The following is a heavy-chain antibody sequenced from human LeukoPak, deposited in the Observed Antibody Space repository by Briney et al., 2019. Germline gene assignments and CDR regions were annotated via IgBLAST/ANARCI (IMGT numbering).Heavy chain of an antibody. CDR2: IRGSAGTT. V-gene: IGHV3-23*01. CDR1: GFTFSTYP. Sequence: GGSLRLSCAASGFTFSTYPMSWVRQAPGKGLEWVSSIRGSAGTTYYADSVKGRLTISRDNSKKMLYLQMNSLRAEDTAVYYCAKRGWEALYYYYMDVWGKGTTVTVSS. CDR3: AKRGWEALYYYYMDV. J-gene: IGHJ6*03. D-gene: IGHD6-19*01.